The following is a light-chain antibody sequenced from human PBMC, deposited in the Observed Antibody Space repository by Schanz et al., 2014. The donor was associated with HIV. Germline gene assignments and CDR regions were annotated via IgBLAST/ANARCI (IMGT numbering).Light chain of an antibody. CDR2: ADY. V-gene: IGLV1-51*01. CDR1: ALNLGHNF. J-gene: IGLJ2*01. CDR3: ATWHSSLREVV. Sequence: QSLLTQPPSVSAAPGQRVTISCSGGALNLGHNFVSWYQQFSGTAPKLLIFADYQRPSEIPDRISGSKTGTSATLAINGLQTGDEADYYCATWHSSLREVVFGGGTKLTVL.